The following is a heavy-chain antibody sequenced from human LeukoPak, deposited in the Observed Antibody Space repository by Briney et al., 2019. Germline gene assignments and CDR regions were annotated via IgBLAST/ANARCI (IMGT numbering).Heavy chain of an antibody. Sequence: GGSLRLSCAASRLTFSTYAMHWVRQAPGKGLEWVAIVSYDVNTKYYADSVKGRFTISRDNSENTLYLEMNSLRAEDTAVYFCARRPTCSGGTCYGLDVWGKGTTVTISS. J-gene: IGHJ6*04. CDR3: ARRPTCSGGTCYGLDV. D-gene: IGHD2-15*01. V-gene: IGHV3-30-3*01. CDR1: RLTFSTYA. CDR2: VSYDVNTK.